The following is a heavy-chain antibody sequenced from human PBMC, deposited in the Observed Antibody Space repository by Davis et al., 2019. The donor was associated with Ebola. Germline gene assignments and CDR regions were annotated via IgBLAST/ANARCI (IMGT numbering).Heavy chain of an antibody. Sequence: PGGSLRLSCAASGITFSSYAMHWVRQAPGKGLEWVSAISGSGGSTYYADSVKGRFTISRDNSKNTLYLQMNSLKTEDTAVYYCTTFVPAAPQYFDLWGRGTLVTVSS. V-gene: IGHV3-23*01. D-gene: IGHD2-2*01. CDR2: ISGSGGST. CDR1: GITFSSYA. J-gene: IGHJ2*01. CDR3: TTFVPAAPQYFDL.